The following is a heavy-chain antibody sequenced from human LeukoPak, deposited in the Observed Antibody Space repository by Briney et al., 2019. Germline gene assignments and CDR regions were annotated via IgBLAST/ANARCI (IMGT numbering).Heavy chain of an antibody. CDR2: IRRKTDGGST. CDR1: GFNFTFAW. V-gene: IGHV3-15*01. J-gene: IGHJ4*02. Sequence: PGGSLRLSCAASGFNFTFAWMSWVRQAPGKGLDWVGRIRRKTDGGSTDYAAPVKGRFTISRDDSKNTLYLQMNSLKTEDTAVYYCAKDRHYYDSSAPGADYWGQGTLVTVSS. D-gene: IGHD3-22*01. CDR3: AKDRHYYDSSAPGADY.